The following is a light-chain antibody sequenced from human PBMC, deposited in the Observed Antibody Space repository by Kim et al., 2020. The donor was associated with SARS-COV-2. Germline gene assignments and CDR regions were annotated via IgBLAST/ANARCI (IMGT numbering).Light chain of an antibody. J-gene: IGKJ5*01. V-gene: IGKV3D-15*01. CDR1: KSGSTD. Sequence: PGERAPLSCRAGKSGSTDLAWYQQKSGQAPRLLIYGASTRATGIPARFSGSGSGTEFTLTISGLQSEDLAVYYCQQYKNWPPITFGQGTRLEIK. CDR3: QQYKNWPPIT. CDR2: GAS.